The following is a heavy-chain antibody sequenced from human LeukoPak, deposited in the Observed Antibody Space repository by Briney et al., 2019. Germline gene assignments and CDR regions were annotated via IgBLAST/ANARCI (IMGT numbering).Heavy chain of an antibody. D-gene: IGHD3-10*01. CDR2: INSDGSST. Sequence: GGSLRLSCAASGCTFSSYWMHWVRQAPGKGLMWVSRINSDGSSTSYADSVKGRFTISRDNAKNTLYLQMNSLRAEDTAVYYCARDRPNGSGSYYPGDYWGQGTLVTVSS. CDR1: GCTFSSYW. J-gene: IGHJ4*02. CDR3: ARDRPNGSGSYYPGDY. V-gene: IGHV3-74*01.